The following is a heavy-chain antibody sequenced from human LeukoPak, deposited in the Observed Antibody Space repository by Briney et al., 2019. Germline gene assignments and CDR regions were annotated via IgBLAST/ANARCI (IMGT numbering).Heavy chain of an antibody. J-gene: IGHJ6*03. CDR1: GGSISSYY. CDR3: ARGTYSSGWYNRAYYYYMDV. D-gene: IGHD6-19*01. CDR2: IYTSGST. Sequence: PSETLSLTCTVSGGSISSYYWSWIRQPAGKGLEWIGRIYTSGSTNYNPSLKSRVTISVDTSKNQFSLKLISVTAADTAVYYCARGTYSSGWYNRAYYYYMDVWGKGTTVTISS. V-gene: IGHV4-4*07.